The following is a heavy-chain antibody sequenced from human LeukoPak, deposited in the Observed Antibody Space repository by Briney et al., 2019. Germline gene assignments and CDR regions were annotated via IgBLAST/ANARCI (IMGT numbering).Heavy chain of an antibody. CDR1: GFTSGDYA. CDR2: IRSEVYGGTT. D-gene: IGHD4-17*01. CDR3: TKAVYGDYDGGFDY. V-gene: IGHV3-49*03. J-gene: IGHJ4*02. Sequence: GGSLRLSCTASGFTSGDYAMSWFRQAPGKGLEWVGFIRSEVYGGTTEYAASVKGRFTISRDDSKSIAYLQMNSLKTEDTAVYYCTKAVYGDYDGGFDYWGQGTLVTVSS.